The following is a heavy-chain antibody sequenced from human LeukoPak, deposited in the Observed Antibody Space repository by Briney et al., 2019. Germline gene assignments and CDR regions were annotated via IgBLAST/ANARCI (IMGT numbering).Heavy chain of an antibody. J-gene: IGHJ4*02. CDR1: GFTFSSYG. Sequence: GGSLRLSCAASGFTFSSYGMHWVRQAPGKGLEWVAVIWYDGSNKYYADSVKGRFTISRDNSKNTLYLQMNSLRAEDTAVYYCARDGNEYSGPPRLLRPGVYWGQGTLVTVSS. V-gene: IGHV3-33*01. CDR3: ARDGNEYSGPPRLLRPGVY. CDR2: IWYDGSNK. D-gene: IGHD5-12*01.